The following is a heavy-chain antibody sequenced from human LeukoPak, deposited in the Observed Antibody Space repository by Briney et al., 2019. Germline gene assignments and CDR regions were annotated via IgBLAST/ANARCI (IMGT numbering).Heavy chain of an antibody. CDR2: IYSGGST. CDR1: GFTFSSYS. D-gene: IGHD6-13*01. CDR3: AQGMSSIDY. Sequence: GGSLRLSCAASGFTFSSYSMNWVRQAPGKGLEWVSVIYSGGSTYYAGSVKGRFTISRDNSKNTLYLQMNSLRAEDTAVYYCAQGMSSIDYWGQGTLVTVSS. V-gene: IGHV3-66*01. J-gene: IGHJ4*02.